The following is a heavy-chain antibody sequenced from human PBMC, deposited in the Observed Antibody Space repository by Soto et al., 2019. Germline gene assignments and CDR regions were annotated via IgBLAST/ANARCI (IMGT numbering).Heavy chain of an antibody. D-gene: IGHD5-12*01. CDR3: ATGQGGPRLRS. Sequence: GSLRLSCAASGFTFSSYGMHWGRQAPGKGLEWIGEIDNTGSIYYNPSLQSRVTISVDTSKNQFSLKVNSVTAADTAVYYCATGQGGPRLRSWGQGTVVTVSS. J-gene: IGHJ4*02. CDR2: IDNTGSI. CDR1: GFTFSSYG. V-gene: IGHV4-34*01.